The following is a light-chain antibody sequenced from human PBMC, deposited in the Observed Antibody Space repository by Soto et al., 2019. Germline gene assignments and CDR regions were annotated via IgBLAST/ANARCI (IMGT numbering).Light chain of an antibody. CDR3: QQYNSYSHT. Sequence: DIQMTQSPSPLSASVGDRATITCRASQGFSSGLAWYQQKPGKAPKLLIYKASSLESGVPSRFSGSGSGTEFTLTISSLQPDDFATYYCQQYNSYSHTFGQGTKLEIK. V-gene: IGKV1-5*03. CDR1: QGFSSG. J-gene: IGKJ2*01. CDR2: KAS.